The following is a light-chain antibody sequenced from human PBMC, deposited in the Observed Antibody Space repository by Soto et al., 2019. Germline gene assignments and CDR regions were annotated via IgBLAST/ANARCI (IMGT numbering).Light chain of an antibody. CDR2: GTS. J-gene: IGKJ1*01. V-gene: IGKV3-20*01. CDR1: QSVSSSY. CDR3: QQDGSSSWT. Sequence: EIVLTQSPGTLSLSPGERATLSCRASQSVSSSYLAWYQQKPGQAPRLLIDGTSSRATAIPDRFSGSGSGTDFTLTISRLEPEDFAVYYCQQDGSSSWTFGQGTKVEIK.